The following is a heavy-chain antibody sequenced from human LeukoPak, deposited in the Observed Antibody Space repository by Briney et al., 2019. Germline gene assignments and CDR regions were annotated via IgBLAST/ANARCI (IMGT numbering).Heavy chain of an antibody. CDR3: ARDIVVADNNWFDP. Sequence: SETLSLTCTVSGGSLSSHYWSWIRQPAGKGLEWIGRIYNGGSTKYSPSLESRVTISVDTSKNQLSLKLSSVTAADTAVYYCARDIVVADNNWFDPWGQGILVTVSS. V-gene: IGHV4-4*07. CDR2: IYNGGST. CDR1: GGSLSSHY. D-gene: IGHD2-15*01. J-gene: IGHJ5*02.